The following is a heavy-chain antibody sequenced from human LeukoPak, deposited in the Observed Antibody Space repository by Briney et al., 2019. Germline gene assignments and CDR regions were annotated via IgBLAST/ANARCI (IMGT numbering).Heavy chain of an antibody. Sequence: GASVKVSCKASGYAFASYAITWVRQAPGQGLEWMGWVSGYNGNTDYAQKFQGRVTMTTDRSTNTVYMELRSLRSDDTAVYYCARDRPVMITFGGVIIAAYWGQGTLVSVSS. V-gene: IGHV1-18*01. D-gene: IGHD3-16*02. CDR3: ARDRPVMITFGGVIIAAY. CDR2: VSGYNGNT. CDR1: GYAFASYA. J-gene: IGHJ4*02.